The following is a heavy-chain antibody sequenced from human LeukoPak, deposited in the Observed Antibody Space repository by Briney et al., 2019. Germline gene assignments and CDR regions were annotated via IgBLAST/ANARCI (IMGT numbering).Heavy chain of an antibody. CDR1: GGSISSNSYY. V-gene: IGHV4-39*07. Sequence: SETLSLTCTVSGGSISSNSYYWGWIRQPPGKGLEWIGSIYYSGSTYYNPSLKSRVTILVDTSKNQFSLKLSSVTAADTAVYYCAREFLSGWSNPFDYWGQGTLVTVSS. J-gene: IGHJ4*02. CDR2: IYYSGST. D-gene: IGHD6-19*01. CDR3: AREFLSGWSNPFDY.